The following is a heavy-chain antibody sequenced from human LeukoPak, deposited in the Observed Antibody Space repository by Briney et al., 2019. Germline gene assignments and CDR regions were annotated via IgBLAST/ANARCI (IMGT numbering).Heavy chain of an antibody. D-gene: IGHD4-23*01. CDR3: AKGGVTDEPDYFDY. CDR2: ISYDGSNK. Sequence: GGSLRLSCAASGFTFSSYAMHWVRQAPGKGLEWVAVISYDGSNKYYADSVKGRFTISRDNSKNTLYLQMNSLRAGDTAVYYCAKGGVTDEPDYFDYWGQGTLVTVSS. V-gene: IGHV3-30-3*01. J-gene: IGHJ4*02. CDR1: GFTFSSYA.